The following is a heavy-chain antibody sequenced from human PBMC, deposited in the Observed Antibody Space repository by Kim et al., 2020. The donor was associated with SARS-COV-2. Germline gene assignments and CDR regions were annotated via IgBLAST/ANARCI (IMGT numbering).Heavy chain of an antibody. Sequence: ASVKVSCKASGYSFSSYYMHWVRQAPGQGLEWMGIINPSAGSTSYAQKFQGRVTMTRDTSTSTFYMELSSLRSEDTAVYYCTRGPIYYDSSGYPRADWYFDLWGRGTLVTVSS. CDR2: INPSAGST. D-gene: IGHD3-22*01. CDR1: GYSFSSYY. V-gene: IGHV1-46*01. CDR3: TRGPIYYDSSGYPRADWYFDL. J-gene: IGHJ2*01.